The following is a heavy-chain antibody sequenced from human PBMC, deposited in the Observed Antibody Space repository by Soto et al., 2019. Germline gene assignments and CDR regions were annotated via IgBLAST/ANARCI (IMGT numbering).Heavy chain of an antibody. V-gene: IGHV3-30*03. J-gene: IGHJ4*02. Sequence: QVQLVESGGGVVQPGRSLRLSCAASGFIFRSHGMHWVRQVTVKGLEWLASISKDETNTYYADSVKGRFTISRDNSKNTRYMQMNSLRAEDTAVYYCASPRYSRYGYNIGFDYWCQGTMVTVSS. CDR2: ISKDETNT. CDR3: ASPRYSRYGYNIGFDY. CDR1: GFIFRSHG. D-gene: IGHD5-12*01.